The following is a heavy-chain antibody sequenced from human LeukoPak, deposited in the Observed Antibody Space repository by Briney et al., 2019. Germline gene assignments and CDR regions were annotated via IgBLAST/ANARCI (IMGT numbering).Heavy chain of an antibody. V-gene: IGHV1-2*02. CDR1: GYTFTGYY. CDR3: ARAGGSIFGVVIGEPETYFDY. Sequence: ASVKVSCEASGYTFTGYYMHWVRQAPGQGLEWMGWINPNSGGTNYAQKFQGRVTMTRDTSISTAYMELSKLRSDDTAVYYCARAGGSIFGVVIGEPETYFDYWGQGTLVTVSS. CDR2: INPNSGGT. J-gene: IGHJ4*02. D-gene: IGHD3-3*01.